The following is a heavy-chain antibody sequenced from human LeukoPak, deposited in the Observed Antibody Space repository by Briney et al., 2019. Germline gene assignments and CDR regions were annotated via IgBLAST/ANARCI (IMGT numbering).Heavy chain of an antibody. CDR1: RYTFTGYY. D-gene: IGHD6-19*01. V-gene: IGHV1-2*02. J-gene: IGHJ4*02. Sequence: ASVKVSCKASRYTFTGYYMHWVRQAPGQGLEWMGWINPNSGGTNYAQKFQGRVTMTRDTSISTAYMELSRLRSDDTAVYYCARDGRGSGWYLDDYWGQGTLVTVSS. CDR3: ARDGRGSGWYLDDY. CDR2: INPNSGGT.